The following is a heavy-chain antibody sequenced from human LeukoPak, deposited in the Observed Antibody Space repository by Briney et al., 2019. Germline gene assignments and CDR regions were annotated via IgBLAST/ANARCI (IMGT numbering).Heavy chain of an antibody. J-gene: IGHJ6*02. D-gene: IGHD3-10*01. CDR2: MNPNSGNT. V-gene: IGHV1-8*01. Sequence: ASVTVSCKASGYTFTSYDINWVRQAAGQGLEWMGWMNPNSGNTGYAQKFQGRVTVTRNTSISTAYMELSSLRSENTAVYYCARAGRYSYYYYYYGMDVWGQGTTVTVSS. CDR3: ARAGRYSYYYYYYGMDV. CDR1: GYTFTSYD.